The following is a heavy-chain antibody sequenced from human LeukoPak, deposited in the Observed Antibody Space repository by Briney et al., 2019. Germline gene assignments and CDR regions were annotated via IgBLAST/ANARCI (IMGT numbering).Heavy chain of an antibody. D-gene: IGHD4-17*01. Sequence: SETLSLTCSVSGGSISSGDYYWSWIRQPAGKGLKWIGYIYYSGSTYYNPSLKSRVTISVDTSKNQFSLKLSSVTAADTAVYYCARDHQFYGDYGPVDRGGFDYWGQGTLVTVSS. V-gene: IGHV4-30-4*08. J-gene: IGHJ4*02. CDR2: IYYSGST. CDR3: ARDHQFYGDYGPVDRGGFDY. CDR1: GGSISSGDYY.